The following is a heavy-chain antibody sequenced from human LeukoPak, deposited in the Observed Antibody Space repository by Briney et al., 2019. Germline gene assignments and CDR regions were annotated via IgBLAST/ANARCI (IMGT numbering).Heavy chain of an antibody. J-gene: IGHJ6*03. CDR3: ARPSHYDILTGYPMDV. CDR1: GFTFSDYY. CDR2: IRYDGSNK. Sequence: GGSLRLSCAASGFTFSDYYMSWIRQAPGKGLEWVAFIRYDGSNKYYADSVEGRFTISRDNSKNTLYLQMNSLRAEDTAVYYCARPSHYDILTGYPMDVWGKGTTVTISS. V-gene: IGHV3-30*02. D-gene: IGHD3-9*01.